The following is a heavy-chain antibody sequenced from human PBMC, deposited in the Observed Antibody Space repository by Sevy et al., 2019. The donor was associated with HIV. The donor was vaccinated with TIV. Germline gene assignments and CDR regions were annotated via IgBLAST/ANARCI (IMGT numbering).Heavy chain of an antibody. Sequence: GGSLRLSCAASGFTFSSYNMNWVRQAPGKGLEWVSYISSGSSTIYYADSVKGRFTISRDNAKNSLYLQMNSLRDEDTAVYYCAREVVGEGDYLGQGTLVTVSS. CDR3: AREVVGEGDY. CDR2: ISSGSSTI. J-gene: IGHJ4*02. CDR1: GFTFSSYN. D-gene: IGHD1-26*01. V-gene: IGHV3-48*02.